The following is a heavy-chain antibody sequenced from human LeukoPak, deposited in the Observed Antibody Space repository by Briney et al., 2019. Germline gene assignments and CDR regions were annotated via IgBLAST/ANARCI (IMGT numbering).Heavy chain of an antibody. CDR2: INPSGGST. D-gene: IGHD3-22*01. CDR1: GYTFTSYY. V-gene: IGHV1-46*01. Sequence: ASVKVSCKASGYTFTSYYMHWVRQAPGQGLEWMGIINPSGGSTSYAQKFQGRVTMTRDTSTSTVYMELNSLRAEDTAVYYCAKEQTLDDSSGYYGVFEIWGQGTVVTVSS. CDR3: AKEQTLDDSSGYYGVFEI. J-gene: IGHJ3*02.